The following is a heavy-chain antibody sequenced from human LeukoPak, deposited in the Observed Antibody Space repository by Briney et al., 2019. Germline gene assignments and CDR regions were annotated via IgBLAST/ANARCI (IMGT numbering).Heavy chain of an antibody. V-gene: IGHV4-39*01. CDR2: MYSNGGGR. Sequence: SEALSLTCTVSGGSMITDTFYWVWIRQPPGKGLEWIANMYSNGGGRQYNRSLTNRVSISVDTSKNQFFLNLNSVTAADTAIYYCTRRTYSTYMDVWGQGTTVTVSS. CDR1: GGSMITDTFY. J-gene: IGHJ6*03. D-gene: IGHD1-7*01. CDR3: TRRTYSTYMDV.